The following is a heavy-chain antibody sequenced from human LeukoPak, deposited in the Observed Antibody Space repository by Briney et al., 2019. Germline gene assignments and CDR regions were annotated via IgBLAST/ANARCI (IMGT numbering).Heavy chain of an antibody. V-gene: IGHV3-49*03. CDR2: IRRKLDGGTA. J-gene: IGHJ4*02. CDR3: SRSSGWLSVY. Sequence: GGSLRLSCTASGFTFGDYLMSGFRQAPGKGREGIGFIRRKLDGGTAEYAASVKGRFTISRDDSTSIAYLQMNSLKTEDTAVYYCSRSSGWLSVYWGQGTLVTVSS. CDR1: GFTFGDYL. D-gene: IGHD6-19*01.